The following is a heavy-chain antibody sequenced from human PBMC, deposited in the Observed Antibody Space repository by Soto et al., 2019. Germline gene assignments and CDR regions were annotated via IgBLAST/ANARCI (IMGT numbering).Heavy chain of an antibody. CDR1: GGSISSGDYY. CDR3: AREWTGCSGGRCYSARRGNIDY. CDR2: IYYSGST. J-gene: IGHJ4*02. D-gene: IGHD2-15*01. V-gene: IGHV4-30-4*01. Sequence: QVQLQESGPGLVKPSQTLSLTCTVSGGSISSGDYYWSWIRQPPGKGLEWIGYIYYSGSTYYNPSLKSRVTISVGTSKKRFSLKLSSVTAADTAVYYCAREWTGCSGGRCYSARRGNIDYWGQGTLVTVS.